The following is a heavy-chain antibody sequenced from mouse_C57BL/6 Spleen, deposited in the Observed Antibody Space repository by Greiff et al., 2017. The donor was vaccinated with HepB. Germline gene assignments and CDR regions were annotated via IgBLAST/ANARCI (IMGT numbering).Heavy chain of an antibody. CDR2: IYPRDGST. CDR1: GYTFTSYD. D-gene: IGHD1-1*01. J-gene: IGHJ2*01. V-gene: IGHV1-85*01. CDR3: ARAEGYYYGSSLYYFDD. Sequence: VQLQQSGPELVKPGASVKLSCKASGYTFTSYDINWVKQRPGQGLEWIGWIYPRDGSTKYNGKFKGKATLTVDTSSSTAYMELHSLTSEDSAVYFCARAEGYYYGSSLYYFDDWGQGTTLTVSS.